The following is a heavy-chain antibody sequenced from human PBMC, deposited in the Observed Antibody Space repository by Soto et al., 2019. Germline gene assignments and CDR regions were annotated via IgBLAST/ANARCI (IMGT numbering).Heavy chain of an antibody. D-gene: IGHD6-13*01. J-gene: IGHJ3*02. CDR3: ARAAPYSSIIDNDAFDI. Sequence: ASVKVSCKASGYTFTSYYMHWVRQAPGQGLEWMGIINPSGGSTSYAQKFQGRVTMTRDTSTSTVYMELSSLRSEDTAVYYCARAAPYSSIIDNDAFDIWGQGTMVTVS. CDR2: INPSGGST. CDR1: GYTFTSYY. V-gene: IGHV1-46*03.